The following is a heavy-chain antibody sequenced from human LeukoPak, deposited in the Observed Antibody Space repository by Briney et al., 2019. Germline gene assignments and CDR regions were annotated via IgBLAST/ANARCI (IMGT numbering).Heavy chain of an antibody. J-gene: IGHJ6*02. CDR1: VGPISSGNW. Sequence: PSETLSLTCAVSVGPISSGNWWSWVRQSPGKGLEWIGEIHHNGTANYNPSLKSRVTISADKFQNQFSLKLTSVTAADTAVYYCATAPILRGEGGEHYKYGMDVWGQGTTVTVSS. V-gene: IGHV4-4*02. CDR3: ATAPILRGEGGEHYKYGMDV. CDR2: IHHNGTA. D-gene: IGHD2-2*02.